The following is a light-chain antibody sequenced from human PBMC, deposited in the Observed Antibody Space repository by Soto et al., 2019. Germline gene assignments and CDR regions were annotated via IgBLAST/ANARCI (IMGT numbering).Light chain of an antibody. J-gene: IGKJ1*01. Sequence: IVLTQSLGAVSLSQGERATLSCRASRSLHGTSLAWYQQKPGQAPRLLIFGASRRATGVPDRFSGSGSETDFTLTISRLEPEDFAVYYCQQYAALLWTSAQGAKVDIK. CDR2: GAS. CDR1: RSLHGTS. V-gene: IGKV3-20*01. CDR3: QQYAALLWT.